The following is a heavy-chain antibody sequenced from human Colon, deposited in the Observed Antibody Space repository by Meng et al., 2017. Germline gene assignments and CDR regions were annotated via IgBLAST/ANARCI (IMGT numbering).Heavy chain of an antibody. CDR3: VRDAMGVEGYVDY. J-gene: IGHJ4*02. V-gene: IGHV3-30*01. CDR1: GITFSSYA. CDR2: ISYDGSNK. Sequence: RSCSAPGITFSSYAMHSVRQASGKGLEWVAVISYDGSNKYYADSVKGRFTISRDNSKNTLYLQMNTLRAEDTALCYCVRDAMGVEGYVDYWAQGTLVTVSS. D-gene: IGHD1-26*01.